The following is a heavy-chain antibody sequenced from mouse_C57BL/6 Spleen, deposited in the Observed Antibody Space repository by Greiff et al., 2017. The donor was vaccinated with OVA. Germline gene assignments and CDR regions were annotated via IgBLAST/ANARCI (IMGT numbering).Heavy chain of an antibody. CDR3: TRGRSNPFAY. CDR2: IDPETGGT. Sequence: QVQLQQSGAELVRPGASVTLSCKASGYTFTDYEMHWVKQTPVHGLEWIGAIDPETGGTAYNQKFKGKAILTADKSSSTAYMELRSLTSEDSAVYYCTRGRSNPFAYWGQGTLVTVSA. CDR1: GYTFTDYE. V-gene: IGHV1-15*01. J-gene: IGHJ3*01. D-gene: IGHD2-5*01.